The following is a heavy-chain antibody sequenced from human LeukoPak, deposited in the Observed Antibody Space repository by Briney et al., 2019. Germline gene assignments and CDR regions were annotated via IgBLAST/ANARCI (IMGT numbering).Heavy chain of an antibody. V-gene: IGHV4-39*07. CDR1: GTSISGGSHY. Sequence: PSETLSLTCSVSGTSISGGSHYWAWIRQPPGKGLEWIGTIYYSGSTYYNPSLKSRVTISIDTSKNQFSLKLNSVTAADTALYYCAREKHSYGSYYFDYWGQGTLVTVSS. CDR2: IYYSGST. D-gene: IGHD5-18*01. CDR3: AREKHSYGSYYFDY. J-gene: IGHJ4*02.